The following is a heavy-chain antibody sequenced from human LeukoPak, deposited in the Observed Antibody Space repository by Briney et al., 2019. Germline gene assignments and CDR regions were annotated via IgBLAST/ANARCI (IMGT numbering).Heavy chain of an antibody. CDR2: IYTSGST. CDR1: GGSFDSKY. J-gene: IGHJ6*03. V-gene: IGHV4-4*09. D-gene: IGHD1-1*01. Sequence: PSETLSLTCSVSGGSFDSKYWSWIRQPPGKGLEWIGYIYTSGSTNFNPSLRSRVAMSIDTSKNQFSLKVYSVTAADTAVYYCAIDIRNVHYYMDVWGKGTTVIVSS. CDR3: AIDIRNVHYYMDV.